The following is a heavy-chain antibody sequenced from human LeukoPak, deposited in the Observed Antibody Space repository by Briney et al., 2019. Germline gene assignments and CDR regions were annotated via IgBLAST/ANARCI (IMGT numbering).Heavy chain of an antibody. Sequence: GASVKVSCKASGYTFTSYYMHWVRQAPGQGLEWMGIINPSGGSTSYAQKFQGRVTMTGDTSTSTVYMELSSLRSEDTAVYYCARVDYDILAGYYPFSYWGQGTLVTVSS. CDR3: ARVDYDILAGYYPFSY. CDR1: GYTFTSYY. J-gene: IGHJ4*02. CDR2: INPSGGST. D-gene: IGHD3-9*01. V-gene: IGHV1-46*01.